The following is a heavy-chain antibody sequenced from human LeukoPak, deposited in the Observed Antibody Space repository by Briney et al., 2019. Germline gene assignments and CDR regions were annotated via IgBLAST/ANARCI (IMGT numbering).Heavy chain of an antibody. CDR3: ARESGSITMIVVVG. V-gene: IGHV4-39*07. J-gene: IGHJ4*02. D-gene: IGHD3-22*01. CDR2: IYYSGST. Sequence: PSETLSLTCTVSGGSISSSSYYWGWIRQPPGKGLEWIGSIYYSGSTYYNPSLKSRVTISVDTSKNQFSLKLSSVTAADTAVYYCARESGSITMIVVVGWGQGTLVTVSS. CDR1: GGSISSSSYY.